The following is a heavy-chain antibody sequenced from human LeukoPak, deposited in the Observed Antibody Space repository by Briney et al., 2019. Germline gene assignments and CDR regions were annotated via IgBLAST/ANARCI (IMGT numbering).Heavy chain of an antibody. CDR1: GYTFTGYY. D-gene: IGHD3-10*01. Sequence: ASVKDSCKASGYTFTGYYMHWVRQAPGQGLEWMGWINPNSGGTNYAQKFQGRVTMTRDTSISTAYMELSRLRSDDTAVYYCAVTYYYGSGSYYFDYWGQGTLVTVSS. V-gene: IGHV1-2*02. CDR2: INPNSGGT. J-gene: IGHJ4*02. CDR3: AVTYYYGSGSYYFDY.